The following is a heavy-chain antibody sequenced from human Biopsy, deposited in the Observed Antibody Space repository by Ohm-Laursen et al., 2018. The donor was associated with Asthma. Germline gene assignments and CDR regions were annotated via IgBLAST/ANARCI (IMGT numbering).Heavy chain of an antibody. CDR3: AKRRGYSDLTDFDH. V-gene: IGHV3-30*18. D-gene: IGHD3-3*01. Sequence: SLRLSCSASGFTFSSYGMHWVRQAPGKGLEWVAVVSYDGGVVHYADSMKGRFTISRDNAKSTLYLQMNRLRTDDTAVYYCAKRRGYSDLTDFDHWGQGTLVTVSS. CDR2: VSYDGGVV. CDR1: GFTFSSYG. J-gene: IGHJ4*02.